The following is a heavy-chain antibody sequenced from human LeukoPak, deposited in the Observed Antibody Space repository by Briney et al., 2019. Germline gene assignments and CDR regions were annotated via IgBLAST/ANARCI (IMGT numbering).Heavy chain of an antibody. J-gene: IGHJ5*02. CDR3: ARDRYGEPEINWFDP. D-gene: IGHD4-17*01. Sequence: GGSLRLSCAASGFTFSSYWMHWVRQAPGKGLVWVSRINSDGSSTSYADSVKGRFTISRDNAKNSLYLQMNSLRAEDTAVYYCARDRYGEPEINWFDPWGQGTLVTVSS. CDR2: INSDGSST. V-gene: IGHV3-74*01. CDR1: GFTFSSYW.